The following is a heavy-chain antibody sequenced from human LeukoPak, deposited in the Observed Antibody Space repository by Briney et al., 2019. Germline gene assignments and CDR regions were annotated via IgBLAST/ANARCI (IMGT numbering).Heavy chain of an antibody. CDR2: IYTSGST. Sequence: PSQTLSLTCTVSGGSISSGSYYWSWIRQPAGKGLEWIGRIYTSGSTNYNPSLKSRVTISVDTSKNQFSLKVTSVTAADTAVYYCARDKATHDYWGQGTLVTVSS. J-gene: IGHJ4*02. CDR3: ARDKATHDY. CDR1: GGSISSGSYY. V-gene: IGHV4-61*02.